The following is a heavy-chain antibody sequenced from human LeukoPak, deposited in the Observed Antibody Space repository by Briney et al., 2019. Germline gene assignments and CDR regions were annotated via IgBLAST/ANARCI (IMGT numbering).Heavy chain of an antibody. CDR1: GGSFSGCY. CDR3: ARAHSGSYFKQGRYNWFDP. V-gene: IGHV4-34*01. J-gene: IGHJ5*02. Sequence: SETLSLTCAVYGGSFSGCYWSWIRQPPGKGLEWIGEINHSGSTNYNPSLKSRVTISVDTSKNQFSLKLSSVTAADTAVYYCARAHSGSYFKQGRYNWFDPWGQGTLVTVSS. D-gene: IGHD1-26*01. CDR2: INHSGST.